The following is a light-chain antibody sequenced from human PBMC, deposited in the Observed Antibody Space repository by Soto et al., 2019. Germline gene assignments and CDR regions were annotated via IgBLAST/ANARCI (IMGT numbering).Light chain of an antibody. Sequence: VLTQPASVSGSPGQSITISCTGTSSDVGGYNYVSWYQQHPGKAPKLMIYEVSHRPSGVSNRFSGSKSGNTASLTISGLQAEDEADYYCSSYTSTTPYVFGTGTKVTVL. V-gene: IGLV2-14*01. CDR2: EVS. CDR1: SSDVGGYNY. J-gene: IGLJ1*01. CDR3: SSYTSTTPYV.